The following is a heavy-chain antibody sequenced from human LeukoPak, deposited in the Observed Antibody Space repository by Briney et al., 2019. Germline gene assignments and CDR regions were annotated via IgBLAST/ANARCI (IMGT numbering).Heavy chain of an antibody. Sequence: GGSLRLSCAASGFTFSSYWMSWVRQAPGKGLEWVANIKQDGSEKYYVDSVKGRFTISRDNSKNTLYLQMNSLGAEDTAVYYCAKDWDSGSYFADYWGQGTLVTVSS. CDR1: GFTFSSYW. J-gene: IGHJ4*02. CDR3: AKDWDSGSYFADY. D-gene: IGHD1-26*01. V-gene: IGHV3-7*03. CDR2: IKQDGSEK.